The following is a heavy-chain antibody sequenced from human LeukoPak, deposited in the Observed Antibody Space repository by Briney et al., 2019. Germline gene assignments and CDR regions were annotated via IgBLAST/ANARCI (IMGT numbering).Heavy chain of an antibody. D-gene: IGHD6-13*01. CDR1: GVTFNFYA. CDR2: ISSDGDKT. V-gene: IGHV3-23*01. CDR3: AKYDSIWYERGYFDY. Sequence: PGGSLRLSCAASGVTFNFYAMSWVRQSPGKGLEWVSGISSDGDKTYYADSVKGRFTISRDNSKNTLFVQLNSLRAEDSAVYFCAKYDSIWYERGYFDYRGQGALVTVSS. J-gene: IGHJ4*02.